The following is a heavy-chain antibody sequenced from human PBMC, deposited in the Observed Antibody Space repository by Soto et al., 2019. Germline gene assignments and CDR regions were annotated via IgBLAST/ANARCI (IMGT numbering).Heavy chain of an antibody. CDR2: IIPIFGTA. D-gene: IGHD4-17*01. CDR3: ARDSDYGDYHFDY. V-gene: IGHV1-69*13. J-gene: IGHJ4*02. Sequence: GASVKVSCKASGGTFSSYAISWVRQAPGQGLEWMGGIIPIFGTANYAQKFQGRVTITADESTSTAYMELSSLRSEDTAVYYCARDSDYGDYHFDYWGQGTLVTVSS. CDR1: GGTFSSYA.